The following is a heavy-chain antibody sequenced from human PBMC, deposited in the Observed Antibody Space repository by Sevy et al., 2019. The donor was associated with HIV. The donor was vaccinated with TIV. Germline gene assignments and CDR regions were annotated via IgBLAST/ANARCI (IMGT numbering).Heavy chain of an antibody. CDR3: ARGELDSSSSPFSYYFDY. V-gene: IGHV4-30-2*01. D-gene: IGHD6-6*01. CDR1: GGSISSGGYS. J-gene: IGHJ4*02. Sequence: SETLSLTCAVSGGSISSGGYSWSWIRQPPGKGLEWIGYIYHSGSTYYNPSLESRVTISVDRSKNQFSLKLSSVTAADTAVYYCARGELDSSSSPFSYYFDYWGQGTLVTVSS. CDR2: IYHSGST.